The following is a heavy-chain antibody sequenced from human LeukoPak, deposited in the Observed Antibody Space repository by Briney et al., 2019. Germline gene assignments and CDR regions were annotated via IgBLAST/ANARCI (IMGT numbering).Heavy chain of an antibody. Sequence: GGSLRLSCAASGFTFSSYSMNWVRQAPGKGLEWVSYISSSSSTIYYADSVKGRLTTSRDNSKNIFYLQMNNLRAEDTAVYYCAKFRTDYYGSGSYYTPHYYGMDVWGQGTTVTVSS. CDR3: AKFRTDYYGSGSYYTPHYYGMDV. CDR1: GFTFSSYS. D-gene: IGHD3-10*01. CDR2: ISSSSSTI. J-gene: IGHJ6*02. V-gene: IGHV3-48*04.